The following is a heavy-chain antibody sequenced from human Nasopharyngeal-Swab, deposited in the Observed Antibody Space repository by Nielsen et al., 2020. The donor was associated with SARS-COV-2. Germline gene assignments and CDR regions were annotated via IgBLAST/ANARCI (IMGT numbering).Heavy chain of an antibody. CDR1: GGTFSSYA. D-gene: IGHD2-21*01. Sequence: SVKVSCKASGGTFSSYAISWVRQAPGQGLEWMGGIIPIFGTANYAQKFQGRVTITADESTSTAYMELSSLRSEDTAVYYCARGDSVVVIATNWYFDLWGRGTLVPVSS. V-gene: IGHV1-69*13. CDR2: IIPIFGTA. CDR3: ARGDSVVVIATNWYFDL. J-gene: IGHJ2*01.